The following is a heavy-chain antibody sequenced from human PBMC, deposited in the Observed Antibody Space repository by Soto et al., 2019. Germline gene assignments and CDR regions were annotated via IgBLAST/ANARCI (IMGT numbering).Heavy chain of an antibody. Sequence: LVQSGAEVKQPGSSVKVSCKASGGTLITSTLTWVRQAPAQGLEWMGGIIPILGKESYAQKLQGRVTITADESTSTAYMELTSLKSEDTAVYYCASANRGYSYGFDSWGQGTLVTVSS. D-gene: IGHD5-18*01. V-gene: IGHV1-69*16. CDR3: ASANRGYSYGFDS. J-gene: IGHJ4*02. CDR1: GGTLITST. CDR2: IIPILGKE.